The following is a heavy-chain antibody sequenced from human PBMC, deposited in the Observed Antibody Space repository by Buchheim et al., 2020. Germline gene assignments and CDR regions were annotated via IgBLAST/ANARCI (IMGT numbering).Heavy chain of an antibody. CDR2: INTHTGNP. Sequence: QVQLVQSGSELKKPGASVKVSCKAPGYSFTSYGMSWVRQAPGQGFEWMGWINTHTGNPTYAQGFTGRFVFSLDTSVSTAYLQISSLKAEDTAVYYCARVASIFGVVIKRYFDYWGQGTL. D-gene: IGHD3-3*01. J-gene: IGHJ4*02. CDR3: ARVASIFGVVIKRYFDY. V-gene: IGHV7-4-1*02. CDR1: GYSFTSYG.